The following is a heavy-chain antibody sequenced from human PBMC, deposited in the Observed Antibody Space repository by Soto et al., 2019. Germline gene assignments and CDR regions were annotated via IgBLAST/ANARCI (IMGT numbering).Heavy chain of an antibody. CDR1: GYTFTGYY. J-gene: IGHJ5*02. CDR3: ARGLGIGSNWFDP. V-gene: IGHV1-8*02. D-gene: IGHD2-21*01. Sequence: ASVKVSCKASGYTFTGYYMHWVRQAPGQGLEWMGWMNPNSGNTGYAQKFQGRVTMIRNTSISTAYMELSSLRSEDTAVYYCARGLGIGSNWFDPWGQGTLVTVSS. CDR2: MNPNSGNT.